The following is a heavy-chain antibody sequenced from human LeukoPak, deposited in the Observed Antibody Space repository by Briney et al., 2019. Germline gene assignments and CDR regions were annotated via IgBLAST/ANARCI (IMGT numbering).Heavy chain of an antibody. CDR3: ARGPYDILTWGEYYYYYYMDV. Sequence: PGGSLRLSCAASGFTFSSYWMSWVRQAPGEGLEWVANIKQDGSEKYYVDSVKGRFTISRDNAKNSLYLQMNSLRAEDTAVYYCARGPYDILTWGEYYYYYYMDVWGKGTTVTVSS. CDR2: IKQDGSEK. V-gene: IGHV3-7*01. J-gene: IGHJ6*03. CDR1: GFTFSSYW. D-gene: IGHD3-9*01.